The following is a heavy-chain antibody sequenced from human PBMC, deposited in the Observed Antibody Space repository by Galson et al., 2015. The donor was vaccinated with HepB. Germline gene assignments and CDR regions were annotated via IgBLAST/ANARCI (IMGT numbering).Heavy chain of an antibody. J-gene: IGHJ4*02. CDR3: ARTRRAAGWNFDN. CDR2: INSDGSYI. Sequence: SLRLSCAASGFTFSSYWMHWVRQVPGKGLVWVSRINSDGSYITYADSVKGRFTISRDNAKNTLYLEMNSPRAEDTALYYCARTRRAAGWNFDNWGQGSLVTVSS. D-gene: IGHD6-13*01. V-gene: IGHV3-74*01. CDR1: GFTFSSYW.